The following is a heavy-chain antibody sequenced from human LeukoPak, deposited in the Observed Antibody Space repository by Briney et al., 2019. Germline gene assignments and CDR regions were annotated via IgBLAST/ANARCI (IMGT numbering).Heavy chain of an antibody. Sequence: SETLSLTCTVSGGSISSYYWSWIRQPAGKGLEWIGRIYTSGSTNYNPSLKSRVTMSVDTSKNQFSLKLSSVTAADTAVYYCARVSVVVTATPYFDYWGQGTLVTVSS. CDR3: ARVSVVVTATPYFDY. D-gene: IGHD2-21*02. J-gene: IGHJ4*02. CDR2: IYTSGST. V-gene: IGHV4-4*07. CDR1: GGSISSYY.